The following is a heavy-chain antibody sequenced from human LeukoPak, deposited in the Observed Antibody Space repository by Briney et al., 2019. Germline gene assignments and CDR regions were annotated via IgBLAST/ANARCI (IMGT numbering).Heavy chain of an antibody. D-gene: IGHD5-18*01. Sequence: GGSLRLSCAASGFTFDDYGMSWVRQAPGKGLEWVSGINWNGGSTGYADSVKGRFTISRDNAKNSLYLQMNSLRAEDTALYYCARGELQLWLHPPGLFDYWGQGTLVTVSS. CDR2: INWNGGST. CDR1: GFTFDDYG. CDR3: ARGELQLWLHPPGLFDY. J-gene: IGHJ4*02. V-gene: IGHV3-20*04.